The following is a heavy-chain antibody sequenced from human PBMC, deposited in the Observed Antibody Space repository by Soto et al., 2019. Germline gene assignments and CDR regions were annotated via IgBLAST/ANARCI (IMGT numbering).Heavy chain of an antibody. CDR1: GGSISSSSYY. D-gene: IGHD5-12*01. Sequence: QLQLQESGPGLVKPSETLSLTCTVSGGSISSSSYYWGWIRRPPGKGLEWIGSIYYSGSTYYNPSLKSRVTISVDTSKNQFSLKLSSVTAADTAVYYCARHPSYEVDYWGQGTLVTVSS. CDR3: ARHPSYEVDY. CDR2: IYYSGST. J-gene: IGHJ4*02. V-gene: IGHV4-39*01.